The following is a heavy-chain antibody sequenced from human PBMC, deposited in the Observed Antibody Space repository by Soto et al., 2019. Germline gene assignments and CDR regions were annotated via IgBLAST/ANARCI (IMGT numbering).Heavy chain of an antibody. CDR1: GGTFSSYT. Sequence: QVQLVQSGAEVKKPGSSVKVSCKASGGTFSSYTISWVRQAPGQGLEWMGRIIPILGIANYAQKFQGRVTITADKSTSTAYMELSSLRSEDTAVYYCARGYMEGVDYNWFDPWGQGTLVTVSS. D-gene: IGHD5-12*01. CDR2: IIPILGIA. J-gene: IGHJ5*02. CDR3: ARGYMEGVDYNWFDP. V-gene: IGHV1-69*02.